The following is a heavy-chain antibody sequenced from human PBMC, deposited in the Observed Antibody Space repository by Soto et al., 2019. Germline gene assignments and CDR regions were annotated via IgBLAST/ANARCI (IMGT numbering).Heavy chain of an antibody. V-gene: IGHV3-21*01. D-gene: IGHD2-2*01. J-gene: IGHJ6*03. CDR1: GFTFSSYS. CDR2: ISSSSSYI. CDR3: ARRGVVVPAATQDTAMVRSSYYMDV. Sequence: LRLSCAASGFTFSSYSMNWVRQAPGKGLEWVSSISSSSSYIYYADSVKGRFTISRDNAKNSLYLQMNSLRAEDTAVYYCARRGVVVPAATQDTAMVRSSYYMDVWGKGTTVTVSS.